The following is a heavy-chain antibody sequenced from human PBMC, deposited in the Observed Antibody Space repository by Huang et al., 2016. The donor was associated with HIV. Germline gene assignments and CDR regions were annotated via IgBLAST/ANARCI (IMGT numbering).Heavy chain of an antibody. CDR3: AKDRIGAPARLDGMDV. CDR1: GYTLTDYY. V-gene: IGHV1-2*02. J-gene: IGHJ6*02. D-gene: IGHD3-10*01. CDR2: INPKRGDT. Sequence: QVQLVQSGAEFKKPGASVKVSCKASGYTLTDYYLHWVRQAPGQGLEWMGWINPKRGDTKVAQRFQGKVSMTADTSINTAYMEVTRLTSDETATYYCAKDRIGAPARLDGMDVWGQGTTVVVSS.